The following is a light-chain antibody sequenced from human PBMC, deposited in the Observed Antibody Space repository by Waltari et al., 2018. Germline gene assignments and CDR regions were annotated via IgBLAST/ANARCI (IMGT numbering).Light chain of an antibody. V-gene: IGKV1-9*01. CDR1: QGISSY. CDR2: GAS. J-gene: IGKJ3*01. CDR3: QQLYSYPFT. Sequence: IQLTQSPSSLSASVGDRVTITRRASQGISSYLARYQRKPGKAPKLLLYGASTLESGVPSRFSGSGSGTDFTLTITSLQPEDFATYYCQQLYSYPFTFGPGTKVDVK.